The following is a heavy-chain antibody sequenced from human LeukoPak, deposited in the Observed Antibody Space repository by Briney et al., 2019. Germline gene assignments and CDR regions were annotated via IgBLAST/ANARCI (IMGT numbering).Heavy chain of an antibody. J-gene: IGHJ4*02. CDR1: GFHFGDYA. CDR3: CRAVAPYTIFGVVLGGY. CDR2: VRSKVYGGTT. D-gene: IGHD3-3*01. V-gene: IGHV3-49*03. Sequence: PGRSLRLSCTASGFHFGDYAMSWFRQIPGKGPEWLGFVRSKVYGGTTQYAASVKGRVTISRDDSKNITVLQMSSLKTEDTGLYYRCRAVAPYTIFGVVLGGYWGQGARVTVSS.